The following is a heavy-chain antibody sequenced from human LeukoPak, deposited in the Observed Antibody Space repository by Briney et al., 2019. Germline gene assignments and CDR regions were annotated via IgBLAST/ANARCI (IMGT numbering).Heavy chain of an antibody. J-gene: IGHJ4*02. D-gene: IGHD3-10*01. CDR2: IYPGDSDI. V-gene: IGHV5-51*01. Sequence: RWGSLRLSCKGSGYSFTSYWIGWVRPMPGKGLEWMGSIYPGDSDIRYSPSFQGQVTISADKSITTAYLQWSSLKASDTAMYYCARLRYYGSGSYGDYWGQGTLVTVSS. CDR1: GYSFTSYW. CDR3: ARLRYYGSGSYGDY.